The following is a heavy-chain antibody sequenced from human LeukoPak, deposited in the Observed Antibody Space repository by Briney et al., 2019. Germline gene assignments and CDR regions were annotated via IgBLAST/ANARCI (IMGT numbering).Heavy chain of an antibody. CDR1: GFTFSSYA. CDR3: ARDKDVGATLLDY. Sequence: PGGSLRLSCAASGFTFSSYAMHWVRQAPGKGLEWVAVISYDGSNKYYADSVKGRFTISRDNSKNTLYLQMNSLRAEGTAVYYCARDKDVGATLLDYWGQGTLVTASS. J-gene: IGHJ4*02. V-gene: IGHV3-30*04. D-gene: IGHD1-26*01. CDR2: ISYDGSNK.